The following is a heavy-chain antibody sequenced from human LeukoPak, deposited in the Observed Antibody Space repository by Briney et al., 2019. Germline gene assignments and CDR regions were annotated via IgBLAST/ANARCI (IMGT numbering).Heavy chain of an antibody. V-gene: IGHV3-23*01. CDR1: GFTFNNYA. CDR2: ISASGDNT. D-gene: IGHD2-2*01. J-gene: IGHJ5*02. CDR3: AKVGGSSPKWPAP. Sequence: EGSLRLSCAASGFTFNNYAMTWVRQAPGKGLEWVSAISASGDNTYYAGSVKGRFTISRDNSKNTLYLQMNTLRAEDTAIYYWAKVGGSSPKWPAPGGQGPLVTVPS.